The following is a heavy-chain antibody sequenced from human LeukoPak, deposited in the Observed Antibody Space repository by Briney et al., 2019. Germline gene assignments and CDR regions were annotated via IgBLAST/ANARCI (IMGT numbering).Heavy chain of an antibody. D-gene: IGHD2-21*02. CDR3: AKDLSRLAVTALVGDY. J-gene: IGHJ4*02. CDR2: ISGSGSST. V-gene: IGHV3-23*01. CDR1: GFTFSSYA. Sequence: PGGSLRLSCAASGFTFSSYAMSWVRQAPGKGLEWVSAISGSGSSTYYADSVKGRFTISRDNSKNTLYLQMNSLRAEDTAVYYCAKDLSRLAVTALVGDYWGQGTLVTVSS.